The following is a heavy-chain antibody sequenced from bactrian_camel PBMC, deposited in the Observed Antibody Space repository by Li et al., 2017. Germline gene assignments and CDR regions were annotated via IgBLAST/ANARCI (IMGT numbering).Heavy chain of an antibody. Sequence: VQLVESGGGSVQAGGSLRLSCIASGFTFDAYDMAWYRQPPGKGREGVVYIDRYGRTSYADSVKGRFTVSKDNARNTLNLQMNNLKPEDTAMYYCASRRTREACAARAASTFGEWGQGTQVTVS. CDR3: ASRRTREACAARAASTFGE. V-gene: IGHV3S63*01. CDR2: IDRYGRT. CDR1: GFTFDAYD. D-gene: IGHD1*01. J-gene: IGHJ4*01.